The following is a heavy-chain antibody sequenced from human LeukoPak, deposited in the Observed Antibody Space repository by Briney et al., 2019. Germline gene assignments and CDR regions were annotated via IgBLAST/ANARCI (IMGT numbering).Heavy chain of an antibody. CDR1: GGTFSSYA. Sequence: GASVKVSCKASGGTFSSYAISWVRQAPGQGLEWMGRIIPILGIANYAQKFQGRVTITADKSTSTAYMELSSLRSEDTAVYYCARASRGSGTGGTPFDYWAREPWSPSPQ. V-gene: IGHV1-69*04. CDR2: IIPILGIA. CDR3: ARASRGSGTGGTPFDY. D-gene: IGHD3-10*01. J-gene: IGHJ4*02.